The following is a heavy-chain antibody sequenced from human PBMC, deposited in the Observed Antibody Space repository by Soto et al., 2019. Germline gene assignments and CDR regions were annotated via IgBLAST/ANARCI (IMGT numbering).Heavy chain of an antibody. CDR1: GFTFSSYA. D-gene: IGHD3-10*01. Sequence: GGSLRLSCAASGFTFSSYAMSWVRQAPGKGLEWVSAISGSGGSTYYADSVKGRFTISRDNSKNTLYLQMNSLRAEDTAVYYCAKDEGITMVRGVPMSYFDYWGQGTLVTVSS. V-gene: IGHV3-23*01. CDR2: ISGSGGST. J-gene: IGHJ4*02. CDR3: AKDEGITMVRGVPMSYFDY.